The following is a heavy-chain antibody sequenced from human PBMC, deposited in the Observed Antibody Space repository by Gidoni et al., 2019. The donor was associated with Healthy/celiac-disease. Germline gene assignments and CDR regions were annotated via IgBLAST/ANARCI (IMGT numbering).Heavy chain of an antibody. J-gene: IGHJ4*02. CDR1: GYSFTSYW. Sequence: EVQLVQSGAEVKTPGESLKISCKGSGYSFTSYWIGWVRQMPGKGLEWMGIIYPGDSDTRYSPSFQDQVTISADKSISTAYLQWSSLKASDTAMYYCARRGYYYGSGSYSDYFDYWGQGTLVTVSS. CDR2: IYPGDSDT. D-gene: IGHD3-10*01. CDR3: ARRGYYYGSGSYSDYFDY. V-gene: IGHV5-51*03.